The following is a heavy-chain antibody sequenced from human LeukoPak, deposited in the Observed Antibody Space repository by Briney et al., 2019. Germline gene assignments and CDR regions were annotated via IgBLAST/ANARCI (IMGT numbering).Heavy chain of an antibody. CDR1: GXSFSSYA. J-gene: IGHJ4*02. D-gene: IGHD6-13*01. V-gene: IGHV3-23*01. Sequence: PGGSLRLSCAASGXSFSSYAMTWVRQAPGKGLEWVSTISSSGDSTYYADSVKGRFTISRDNSKSTLYLQMNSLRAEDTAVYYCAKATFASSWNLYFDSWGQGTLVTVSS. CDR3: AKATFASSWNLYFDS. CDR2: ISSSGDST.